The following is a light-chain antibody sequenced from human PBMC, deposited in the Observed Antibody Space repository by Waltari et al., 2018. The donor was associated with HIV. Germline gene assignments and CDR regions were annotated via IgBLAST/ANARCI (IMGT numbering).Light chain of an antibody. CDR1: SIDVGGYNY. Sequence: QSALTQPPSASGSPGQPVTTACPGTSIDVGGYNYVSCYQQYPGKAPNLMIYEFTKRPSGVPYRFSGSKSGNTASLTVSGLQAEDEADYYCSSYAGSNNYVVFGGGTRLTVL. J-gene: IGLJ2*01. V-gene: IGLV2-8*01. CDR3: SSYAGSNNYVV. CDR2: EFT.